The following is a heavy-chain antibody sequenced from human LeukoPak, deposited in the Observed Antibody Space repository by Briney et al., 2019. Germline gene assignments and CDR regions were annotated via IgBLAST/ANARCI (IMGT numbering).Heavy chain of an antibody. Sequence: GGSLRLSCAASGFTFSSYAMSWVRQAPGKGLEWVSAISGSGGSTYYADSVKGRFTISRDNSKNTLYLQMNSLRAEDTAVYYCYRAKVGRYYDILTGGFDYWGQGTLVTVSS. D-gene: IGHD3-9*01. V-gene: IGHV3-23*01. J-gene: IGHJ4*02. CDR1: GFTFSSYA. CDR2: ISGSGGST. CDR3: YRAKVGRYYDILTGGFDY.